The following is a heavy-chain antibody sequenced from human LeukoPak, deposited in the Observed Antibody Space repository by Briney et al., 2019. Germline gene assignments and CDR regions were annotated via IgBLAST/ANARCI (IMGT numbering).Heavy chain of an antibody. J-gene: IGHJ4*02. V-gene: IGHV3-30*03. CDR3: ARGPISGSGWYPIDY. D-gene: IGHD6-19*01. Sequence: GRSLRLSCAASGFTFSNYAMHCGRQAPGKGLEWVTVISYDGSRKYYADSVKGRFTISRDNSKNTVYLQMNSLRAEDTAVYYCARGPISGSGWYPIDYWGQGTLVTVCS. CDR1: GFTFSNYA. CDR2: ISYDGSRK.